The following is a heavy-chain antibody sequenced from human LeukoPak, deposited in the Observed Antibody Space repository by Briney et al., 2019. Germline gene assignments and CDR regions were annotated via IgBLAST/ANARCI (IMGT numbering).Heavy chain of an antibody. D-gene: IGHD4/OR15-4a*01. Sequence: PGGSLRLSCVMSGFTFSNYAMNWVRQAPGKGLEWVSDISTSSDSTYHIESVRGRFTISRDNSKNTLYLQMNSLRVDDTAVYYYASGLYGGVFDNWGQGTLVTVSS. J-gene: IGHJ4*02. CDR1: GFTFSNYA. CDR2: ISTSSDST. CDR3: ASGLYGGVFDN. V-gene: IGHV3-23*01.